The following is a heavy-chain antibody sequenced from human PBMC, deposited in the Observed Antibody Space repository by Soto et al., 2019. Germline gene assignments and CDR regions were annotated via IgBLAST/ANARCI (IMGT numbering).Heavy chain of an antibody. D-gene: IGHD6-6*01. J-gene: IGHJ6*02. Sequence: LRLSCAASGFTFRSYGMHWVRQAPGKGLEWVALIWYDGSKTYYGDSVKGRFTISRDITNNTLYLQMNSLRADDTAVYYCARTVPRLHFGLDVWGQGTTVTVSS. V-gene: IGHV3-33*01. CDR3: ARTVPRLHFGLDV. CDR1: GFTFRSYG. CDR2: IWYDGSKT.